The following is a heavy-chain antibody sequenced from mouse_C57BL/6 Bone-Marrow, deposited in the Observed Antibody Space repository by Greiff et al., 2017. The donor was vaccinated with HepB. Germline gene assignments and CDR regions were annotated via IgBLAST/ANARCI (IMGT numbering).Heavy chain of an antibody. CDR2: IDPEDGDT. D-gene: IGHD2-5*01. Sequence: VQLQQSGAELVRPGASVKLSCTASGFNFTDYYMHWVKQRPEQGLEWIGRIDPEDGDTEYAPKFQGKATMTADTSSNPAYLQLSSLTSEDTAVYYCAPSCYSNYPRFAYWGQGTLVTVSA. CDR3: APSCYSNYPRFAY. V-gene: IGHV14-1*01. J-gene: IGHJ3*01. CDR1: GFNFTDYY.